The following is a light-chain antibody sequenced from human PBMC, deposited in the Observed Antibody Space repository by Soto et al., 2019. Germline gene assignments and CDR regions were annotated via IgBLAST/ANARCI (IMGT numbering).Light chain of an antibody. CDR3: QQYGSSLS. J-gene: IGKJ5*01. CDR1: QSVRGSY. Sequence: EIVLTQSPGTQSLSPGERATLACRASQSVRGSYLAWYQQKPGQAPRLLIYGASNRATGIPYRFSGSGSGTDFTLTISRLEPEDFAMYYWQQYGSSLSFGQGTRLEIQ. CDR2: GAS. V-gene: IGKV3-20*01.